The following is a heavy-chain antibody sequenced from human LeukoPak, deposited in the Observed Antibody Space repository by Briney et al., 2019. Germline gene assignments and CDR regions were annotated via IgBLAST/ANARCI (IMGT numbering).Heavy chain of an antibody. CDR1: GFTFSSYG. J-gene: IGHJ4*02. V-gene: IGHV3-30*18. CDR2: ISYDGSNK. Sequence: GGSLRLSCAASGFTFSSYGMHWVRQAPGKGLEWVAVISYDGSNKYYADSVKGRFTISRDNSKNTLYLQMNSLRAEDTAVHYCEKDRLNYYDSSGYLPDYWGQGTLVTVSS. D-gene: IGHD3-22*01. CDR3: EKDRLNYYDSSGYLPDY.